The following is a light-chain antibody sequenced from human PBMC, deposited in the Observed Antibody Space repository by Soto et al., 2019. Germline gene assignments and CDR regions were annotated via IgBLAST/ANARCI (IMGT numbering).Light chain of an antibody. V-gene: IGLV6-57*03. Sequence: NFMLTQPHSVSESPGKTVTISCTRSSGSIASNYVQWYQQRPGSAPTTVIYEDNQRPSGVPDRFSGSIDGSSNSASLTISGLKTEDEADYYCQSYDSSNHAVFGGGTQLTVL. CDR1: SGSIASNY. J-gene: IGLJ7*01. CDR3: QSYDSSNHAV. CDR2: EDN.